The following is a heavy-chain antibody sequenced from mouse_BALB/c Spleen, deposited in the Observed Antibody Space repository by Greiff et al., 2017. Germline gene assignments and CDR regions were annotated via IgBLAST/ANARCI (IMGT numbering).Heavy chain of an antibody. CDR2: IDPANGNT. CDR1: GFNIKDTY. Sequence: VQLQQSGAELVKPGASVKLSCTASGFNIKDTYMHWVKQRPEQGLEWIGRIDPANGNTKYDPKFQGKATITADTSSNTAYLQLSSLTSEDTAVYYCARSAALEWFAYWGQGTLVTVAA. V-gene: IGHV14-3*02. CDR3: ARSAALEWFAY. J-gene: IGHJ3*01.